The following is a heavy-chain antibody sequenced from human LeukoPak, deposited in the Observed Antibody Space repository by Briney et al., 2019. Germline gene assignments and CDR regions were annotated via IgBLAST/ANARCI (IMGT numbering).Heavy chain of an antibody. J-gene: IGHJ5*02. CDR2: IYYSGST. CDR1: GGSISSYY. Sequence: SETLSLPCTVSGGSISSYYWSWIRQPPGKGLEWIGYIYYSGSTDYNPSLKSRVAIPVDTSKNQFSLKLSSVTGADTAVYYCARGSSAFDPWGQGTLVTVSS. D-gene: IGHD6-25*01. V-gene: IGHV4-59*01. CDR3: ARGSSAFDP.